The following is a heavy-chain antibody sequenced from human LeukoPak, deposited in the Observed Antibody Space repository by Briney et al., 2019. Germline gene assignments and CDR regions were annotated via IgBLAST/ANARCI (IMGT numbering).Heavy chain of an antibody. J-gene: IGHJ4*02. CDR2: INPSGGST. V-gene: IGHV1-46*01. D-gene: IGHD2-2*01. CDR3: ARDQGYCSSTSCGRYFDY. Sequence: GASVKVSCKASGYTFTSYYMHWVRQAPGQGLEWMGIINPSGGSTSYAQKFQGRVTMTRDTSTSTVYMELSSLRSEDTAVYYCARDQGYCSSTSCGRYFDYWGQGTLVTVSS. CDR1: GYTFTSYY.